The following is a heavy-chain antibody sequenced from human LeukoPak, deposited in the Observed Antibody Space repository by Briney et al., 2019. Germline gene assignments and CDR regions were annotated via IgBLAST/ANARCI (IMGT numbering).Heavy chain of an antibody. CDR1: GGSYSDYY. Sequence: SETLSLTCGVYGGSYSDYYWSWIRQPPGKGLEWIGEINHSGITNYNPSLKSRVTISVDTSKNQFSLKLSSVTAADTAVYYCASTRITMVRGVINDYWGQGTLVTVSS. J-gene: IGHJ4*02. D-gene: IGHD3-10*01. CDR2: INHSGIT. V-gene: IGHV4-34*01. CDR3: ASTRITMVRGVINDY.